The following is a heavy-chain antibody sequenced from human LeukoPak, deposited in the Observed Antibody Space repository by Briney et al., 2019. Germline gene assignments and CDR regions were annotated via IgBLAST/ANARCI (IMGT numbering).Heavy chain of an antibody. D-gene: IGHD3-22*01. J-gene: IGHJ4*02. CDR3: AKPPYGGWLTIGHFDH. Sequence: GGSLRLSCAASGFTFSSYAMSWVRQAPGKGLEWVSAISGSGGSTYYADSVKGRFTISRDNSKNTLYLQMNSLRAEDTAVYYCAKPPYGGWLTIGHFDHWGQGTLVTVSS. V-gene: IGHV3-23*01. CDR2: ISGSGGST. CDR1: GFTFSSYA.